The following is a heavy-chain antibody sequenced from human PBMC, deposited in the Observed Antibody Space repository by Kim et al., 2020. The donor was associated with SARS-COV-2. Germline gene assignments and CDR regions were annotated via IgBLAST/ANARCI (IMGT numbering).Heavy chain of an antibody. CDR3: ARDQGVSGSYFDY. Sequence: ASVKVSCKASGYTFTGYYMHWVRQAPGQGLEWMGWINPNSGGTNYAQKFQGRVTMTRDTSISTAYMELSRLRSDDTAVYYCARDQGVSGSYFDYWGQGTLVTVSS. CDR2: INPNSGGT. J-gene: IGHJ4*02. V-gene: IGHV1-2*02. CDR1: GYTFTGYY. D-gene: IGHD1-26*01.